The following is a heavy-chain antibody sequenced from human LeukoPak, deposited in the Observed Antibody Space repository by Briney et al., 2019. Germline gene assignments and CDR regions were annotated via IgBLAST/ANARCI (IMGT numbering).Heavy chain of an antibody. CDR3: ARYFTAVPETPRLDY. V-gene: IGHV3-7*03. J-gene: IGHJ4*02. Sequence: PGGSLRLSCAASGFTFSNYWMTSVRQAPGKGLEWVATINPEGSDKYYVDSVKGRFTISRDNAKTSLSLQMNSLRAEDTAVYYCARYFTAVPETPRLDYWAQGTLVTVSS. D-gene: IGHD6-19*01. CDR1: GFTFSNYW. CDR2: INPEGSDK.